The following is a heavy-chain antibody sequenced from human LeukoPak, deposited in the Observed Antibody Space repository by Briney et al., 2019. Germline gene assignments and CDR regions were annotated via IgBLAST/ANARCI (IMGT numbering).Heavy chain of an antibody. Sequence: PGGSLRLSCAASGLTFSNYWMHWVRQAPGKGLVWVSRINSDGSTTTYADSVKGRFTISRDNAKDRLYLQMNSLRAEDTAVYYCARGYSRYRVDYWGQGTLVTVSS. CDR1: GLTFSNYW. V-gene: IGHV3-74*01. CDR2: INSDGSTT. J-gene: IGHJ4*02. CDR3: ARGYSRYRVDY. D-gene: IGHD6-13*01.